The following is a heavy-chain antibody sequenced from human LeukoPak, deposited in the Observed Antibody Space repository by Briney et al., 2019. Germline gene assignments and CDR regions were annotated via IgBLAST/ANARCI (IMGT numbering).Heavy chain of an antibody. CDR3: ARWGSSCPFDY. CDR1: GFTFSSYG. Sequence: PGGSVRLSCAASGFTFSSYGMNWVRRAPGKGLEWVSSISSSSSYIYYADSVKGRFTISRDNAKNSLYLQMNSLRAEDTAVYYCARWGSSCPFDYWGQGTLVTVS. D-gene: IGHD6-13*01. J-gene: IGHJ4*02. V-gene: IGHV3-21*01. CDR2: ISSSSSYI.